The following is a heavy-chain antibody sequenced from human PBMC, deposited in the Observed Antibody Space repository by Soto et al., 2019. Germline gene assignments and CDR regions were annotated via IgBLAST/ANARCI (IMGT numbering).Heavy chain of an antibody. V-gene: IGHV3-23*01. CDR2: ISATGGST. Sequence: GSLRFSCAASGFTFNNYAMNWVRQAPGKGLEWVATISATGGSTYYADSVKGRFTISRDNSKNTLYLQMNGLRVEDTAVYYCAKDRLAGNFDYWGQGTQVTVSS. J-gene: IGHJ4*02. CDR3: AKDRLAGNFDY. CDR1: GFTFNNYA.